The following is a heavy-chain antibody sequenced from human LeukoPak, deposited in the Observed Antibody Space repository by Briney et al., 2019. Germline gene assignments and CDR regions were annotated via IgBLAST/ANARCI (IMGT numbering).Heavy chain of an antibody. Sequence: GGSLRLSCAASGFTFSSYGMHWVRQAPGKGLGWVAFIRYDGSNKYYADSVKGRFTISRDNSKNTLYLQMNSLRAEDTAVYYCAKVMGSSGWSSYWGQGNLVTVSS. D-gene: IGHD6-19*01. CDR3: AKVMGSSGWSSY. V-gene: IGHV3-30*02. CDR1: GFTFSSYG. J-gene: IGHJ4*02. CDR2: IRYDGSNK.